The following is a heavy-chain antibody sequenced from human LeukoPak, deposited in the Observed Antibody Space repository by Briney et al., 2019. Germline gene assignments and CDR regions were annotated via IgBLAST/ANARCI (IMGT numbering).Heavy chain of an antibody. Sequence: GGSLRLSCAASGFSLADYAMHWVRQAPGKGLEWVSLISWDGGSTYYTDSVRGRFIISRDNSENSLYLQMNSLRAEDTAVYYCARAYYGSGSYYFYFDYWGQGTLVTVSS. CDR3: ARAYYGSGSYYFYFDY. CDR2: ISWDGGST. CDR1: GFSLADYA. D-gene: IGHD3-10*01. J-gene: IGHJ4*02. V-gene: IGHV3-43D*03.